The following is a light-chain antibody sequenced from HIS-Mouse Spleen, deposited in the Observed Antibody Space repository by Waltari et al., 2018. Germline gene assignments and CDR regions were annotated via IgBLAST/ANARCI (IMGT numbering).Light chain of an antibody. Sequence: SYELTQPPSVSVSPGQTARITCSGDALPKKYAYWYQQKSGQAPVLVIYEDSKRPSGIPERVSGSSSGTMATLTISGAQVEDEADYYSYSTDSSGNHRVFGGGTKLTVL. J-gene: IGLJ2*01. CDR2: EDS. CDR3: YSTDSSGNHRV. V-gene: IGLV3-10*01. CDR1: ALPKKY.